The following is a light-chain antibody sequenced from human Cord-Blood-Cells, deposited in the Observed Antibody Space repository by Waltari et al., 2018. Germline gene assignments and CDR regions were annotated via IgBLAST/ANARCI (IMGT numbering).Light chain of an antibody. CDR1: SGHSSYA. CDR3: QTWGTGIHVV. J-gene: IGLJ2*01. V-gene: IGLV4-69*01. CDR2: LNSDGSH. Sequence: LSSGHSSYAIAWHQQQPEKGPRYLMKLNSDGSHSKGDGIPDRFSGSSSGAERYLTISSLQSEDEADYYCQTWGTGIHVVFGGGTKLTVL.